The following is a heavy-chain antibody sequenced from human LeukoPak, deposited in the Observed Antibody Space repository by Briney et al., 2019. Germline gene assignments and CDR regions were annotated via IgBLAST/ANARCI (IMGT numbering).Heavy chain of an antibody. CDR1: GFTFSSYG. D-gene: IGHD3-3*01. CDR3: AKERFLEWLFPN. J-gene: IGHJ4*02. Sequence: GGSLRLSCAASGFTFSSYGMHWVRPAPGKGLEWVAFIRYDGSNKYYADSVKGRFTISRDISKNTLYLQMNSLRAEDTAVYYCAKERFLEWLFPNWGQGTLVTVSS. V-gene: IGHV3-30*02. CDR2: IRYDGSNK.